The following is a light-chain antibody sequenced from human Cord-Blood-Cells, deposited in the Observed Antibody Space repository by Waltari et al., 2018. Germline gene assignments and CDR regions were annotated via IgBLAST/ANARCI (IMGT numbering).Light chain of an antibody. CDR1: SSDVGGYHL. CDR3: CSYAGSSTFVV. J-gene: IGLJ2*01. Sequence: QSALTQPASVSGSPGQSITLSCTGTSSDVGGYHLVSWYQQHPGKAPKLMIYEGSKRPSGVSNRFSGSKSGNTASLTISGLQAEDEADYYCCSYAGSSTFVVFGGGTKLTVL. CDR2: EGS. V-gene: IGLV2-23*03.